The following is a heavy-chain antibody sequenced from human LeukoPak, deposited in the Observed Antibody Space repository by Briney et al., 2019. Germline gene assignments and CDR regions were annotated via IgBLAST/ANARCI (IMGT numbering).Heavy chain of an antibody. CDR3: AGGRMVATKDY. CDR2: IYHSGST. Sequence: SETLSLTXTVSDYFISSGYYWGWFRQPPVKGLEWIGSIYHSGSTYYNPSLKSRVTIFVDTSKNQFSLKLNSVTAADTAVYYCAGGRMVATKDYWGQGTLVTVSS. V-gene: IGHV4-38-2*02. D-gene: IGHD5-12*01. J-gene: IGHJ4*02. CDR1: DYFISSGYY.